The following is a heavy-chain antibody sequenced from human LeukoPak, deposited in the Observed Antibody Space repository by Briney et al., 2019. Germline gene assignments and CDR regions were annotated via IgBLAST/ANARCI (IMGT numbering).Heavy chain of an antibody. D-gene: IGHD3-10*01. CDR3: ARLDYYGSGSYYSLDP. Sequence: GESLKISCKGFGYSFTSYWISWVRQMPGKGLEWMGRIDPSDSYTNYSPSFQGHVTISADKSISTAYLQWSSLKASDTAMYYCARLDYYGSGSYYSLDPWGQGTLVTVSS. J-gene: IGHJ5*02. CDR2: IDPSDSYT. V-gene: IGHV5-10-1*01. CDR1: GYSFTSYW.